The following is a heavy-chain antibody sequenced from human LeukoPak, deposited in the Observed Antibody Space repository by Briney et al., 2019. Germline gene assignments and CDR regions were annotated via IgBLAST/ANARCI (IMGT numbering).Heavy chain of an antibody. D-gene: IGHD1-26*01. Sequence: SGGSLRLSCAASGFAVSSMYMSWVRQAPGKGLEWVSIMYAGGSTSYADSVKGRFTISRDNSKNTLSLQMNSLRAEDTAVYYCARQLGASGHTGWGQGTLVTVSS. CDR2: MYAGGST. CDR3: ARQLGASGHTG. CDR1: GFAVSSMY. V-gene: IGHV3-53*01. J-gene: IGHJ4*02.